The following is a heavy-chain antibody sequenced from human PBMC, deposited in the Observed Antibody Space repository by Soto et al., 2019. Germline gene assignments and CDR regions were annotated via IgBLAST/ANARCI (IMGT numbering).Heavy chain of an antibody. CDR1: GGTFSSYA. Sequence: SSVKVSCKASGGTFSSYAISWVRQAPGQGLEWMGGIIPIFGTANYAQKFQGRVTITADESTSTAYMELSSLRSEDTAVYYCARATPEIYCSSTSCYRGYFDYWGQGTLVTVSS. J-gene: IGHJ4*02. CDR2: IIPIFGTA. V-gene: IGHV1-69*13. CDR3: ARATPEIYCSSTSCYRGYFDY. D-gene: IGHD2-2*01.